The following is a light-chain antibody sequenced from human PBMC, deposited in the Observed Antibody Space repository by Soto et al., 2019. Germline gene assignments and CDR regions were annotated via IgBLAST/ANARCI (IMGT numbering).Light chain of an antibody. CDR3: QKYNSAPLT. V-gene: IGKV1-27*01. Sequence: DIQMTQSPSSLSASLGDRVTITCRASQGIGVYLAWFQQKPGKVPRLLIYAASALQSGVPSRFSGGGSGTDFPLNINSLQPEDVATYYCQKYNSAPLTFGGGTKVEIK. CDR1: QGIGVY. CDR2: AAS. J-gene: IGKJ4*01.